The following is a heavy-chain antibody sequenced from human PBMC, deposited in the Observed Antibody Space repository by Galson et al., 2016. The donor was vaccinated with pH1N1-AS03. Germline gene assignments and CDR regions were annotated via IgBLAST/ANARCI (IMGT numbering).Heavy chain of an antibody. CDR1: GFTFSDYY. D-gene: IGHD3-10*01. CDR3: ARAPHMVTSYDSESDEPGDVFDF. V-gene: IGHV3-11*01. Sequence: SLRLSCAASGFTFSDYYMSWIRQTPGKGLEWVSYISGSGATIYYADSVKGRFSISRDSAKNSLFLQMNSLRVEDTAVYYCARAPHMVTSYDSESDEPGDVFDFWGQGTMVTVSS. CDR2: ISGSGATI. J-gene: IGHJ3*01.